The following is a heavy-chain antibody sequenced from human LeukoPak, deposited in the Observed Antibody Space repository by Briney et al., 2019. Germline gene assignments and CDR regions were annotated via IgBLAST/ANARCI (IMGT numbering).Heavy chain of an antibody. D-gene: IGHD2-15*01. V-gene: IGHV4-59*12. J-gene: IGHJ3*02. CDR1: GGSISSYY. CDR2: IHYSGST. Sequence: SETLSLTCTVSGGSISSYYWSWIRQPPGKGLEWIGYIHYSGSTNYNPSLKSRVTISVDRSKNQFSLKLSSVTAADTAVYYCARTGSRAFDIWGQGTMVTVSS. CDR3: ARTGSRAFDI.